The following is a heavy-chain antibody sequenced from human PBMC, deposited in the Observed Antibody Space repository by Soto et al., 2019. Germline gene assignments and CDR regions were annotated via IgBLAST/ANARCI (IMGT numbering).Heavy chain of an antibody. CDR1: GGSISDYY. Sequence: PSETLSLTCTVSGGSISDYYWSWIRQPPGKGLEWIGYIYYSVNTNYNPSLKSRVTISTDTSKNQFSLKLSSVTAADTAVYYFARTHFDILTGYYKSVGYFDYWGQGTLVTVSS. CDR2: IYYSVNT. V-gene: IGHV4-59*08. CDR3: ARTHFDILTGYYKSVGYFDY. D-gene: IGHD3-9*01. J-gene: IGHJ4*02.